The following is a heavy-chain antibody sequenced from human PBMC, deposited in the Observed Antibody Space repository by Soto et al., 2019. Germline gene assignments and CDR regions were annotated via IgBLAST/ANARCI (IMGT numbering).Heavy chain of an antibody. CDR2: IRNQTYHETP. Sequence: PGGSLRLSCTGSGFSFGDYAINWVRQAPGKGLEWVGLIRNQTYHETPEYAASVKDRFTITRDDSNSVAYLQMTNVDPEDTATYFCAHSPAPRVYFQHWGEGTLVTVSS. D-gene: IGHD3-10*01. CDR3: AHSPAPRVYFQH. V-gene: IGHV3-49*04. J-gene: IGHJ1*01. CDR1: GFSFGDYA.